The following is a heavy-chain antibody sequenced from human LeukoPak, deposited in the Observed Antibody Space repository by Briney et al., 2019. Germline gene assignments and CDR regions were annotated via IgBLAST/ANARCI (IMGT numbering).Heavy chain of an antibody. CDR1: GFTFSSYS. CDR2: ISSSSSYI. Sequence: GGSLRLSCAASGFTFSSYSMNWVRQAPGKGLEWVSSISSSSSYIYYADSVKGRFTISRDNAKNSLYLQMNSLRAEDTAVYYCARSQVAVAASKGYFDYWGQGTLVTVSS. D-gene: IGHD6-19*01. V-gene: IGHV3-21*01. J-gene: IGHJ4*02. CDR3: ARSQVAVAASKGYFDY.